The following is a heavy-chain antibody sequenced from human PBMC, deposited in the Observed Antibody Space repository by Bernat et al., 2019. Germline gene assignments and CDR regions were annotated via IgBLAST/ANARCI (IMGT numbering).Heavy chain of an antibody. J-gene: IGHJ4*02. D-gene: IGHD2-21*02. CDR2: ISYDGSNK. Sequence: QVQLVESGGDVVQPGRSLRLSCAASGFTFSSYAMHWVRQAPGKGLEWVAVISYDGSNKYYADSVKGRFTISRDNSKNTLYLQMNSLRAEDTAVYYCARDWTGAYCGGDCYASLDYWGQGTLVTVSS. V-gene: IGHV3-30-3*01. CDR3: ARDWTGAYCGGDCYASLDY. CDR1: GFTFSSYA.